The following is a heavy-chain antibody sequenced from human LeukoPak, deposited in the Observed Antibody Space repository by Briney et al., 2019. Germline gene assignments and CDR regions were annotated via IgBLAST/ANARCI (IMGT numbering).Heavy chain of an antibody. CDR1: GVSISSSY. Sequence: PSETLSLTCTVSGVSISSSYWSWIRQPPGKGLEWIGYISYRGTTKYNPSLKSRVTISFDTSKNQVSLNLTSVTAADTAVYYCARDPGSCSGGSCSFYWYFDLWGRGILVTVSS. V-gene: IGHV4-59*01. CDR2: ISYRGTT. J-gene: IGHJ2*01. CDR3: ARDPGSCSGGSCSFYWYFDL. D-gene: IGHD2-15*01.